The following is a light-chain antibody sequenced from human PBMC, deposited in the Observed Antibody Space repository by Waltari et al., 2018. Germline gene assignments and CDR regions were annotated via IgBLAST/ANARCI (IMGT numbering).Light chain of an antibody. CDR1: SSNIGSNT. CDR3: AAWDDSLNGVV. J-gene: IGLJ2*01. CDR2: SNN. V-gene: IGLV1-44*01. Sequence: QSVLTQPPSASGTPGQRVPIPCSGSSSNIGSNTVNWYQQPPGTAPKLLIDSNNQRPSGVPDRFSGSKSGTSASLAISGLQSEDEADYYCAAWDDSLNGVVFGGGTKLTVL.